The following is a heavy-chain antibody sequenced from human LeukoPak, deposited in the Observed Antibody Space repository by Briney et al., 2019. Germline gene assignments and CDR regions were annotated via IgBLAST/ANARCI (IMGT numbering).Heavy chain of an antibody. CDR1: GFTFSSYA. J-gene: IGHJ4*02. Sequence: PAGGSLRLSCAASGFTFSSYAMSWVRQAPGKGLEWVSSISDSGGSTYYADSVQGRFTISRDNSKNTVFLQMNSLRAEDTAIHYCANGLNVPDYWGQGTLVTVSS. D-gene: IGHD3/OR15-3a*01. V-gene: IGHV3-23*01. CDR3: ANGLNVPDY. CDR2: ISDSGGST.